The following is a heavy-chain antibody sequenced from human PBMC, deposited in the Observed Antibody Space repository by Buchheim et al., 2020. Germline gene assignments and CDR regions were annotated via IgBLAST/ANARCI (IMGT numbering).Heavy chain of an antibody. J-gene: IGHJ6*02. CDR2: ISGSGGST. V-gene: IGHV3-23*01. CDR3: AKTNYDFWSGPKYYYYGMDV. D-gene: IGHD3-3*01. CDR1: GFTFSSYA. Sequence: EVQLLESGGGLVQPGGSLRLSCAASGFTFSSYAMSWVRQAPGKGLEWVSAISGSGGSTYYADSVKGRFTISRDNSKNTLYLQMNSLRAEDTAVYYCAKTNYDFWSGPKYYYYGMDVWGQGTT.